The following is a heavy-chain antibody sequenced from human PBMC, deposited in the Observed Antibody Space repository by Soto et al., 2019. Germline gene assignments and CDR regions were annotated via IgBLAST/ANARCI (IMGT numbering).Heavy chain of an antibody. CDR3: SQEGDGIRVCSTFSAFLLHRSSDL. J-gene: IGHJ2*01. Sequence: GKGLEWVAAICCGGSSTYYADSVKGRFTISRDNSKNTLYLQMNSLRAEDTAVYYCSQEGDGIRVCSTFSAFLLHRSSDL. V-gene: IGHV3-23*01. D-gene: IGHD3-3*01. CDR2: ICCGGSST.